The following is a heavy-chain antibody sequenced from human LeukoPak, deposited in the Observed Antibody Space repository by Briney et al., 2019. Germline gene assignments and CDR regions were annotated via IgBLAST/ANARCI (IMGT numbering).Heavy chain of an antibody. CDR3: AHRQAGPSMVRGVPNWFDP. D-gene: IGHD3-10*01. CDR1: GFSLSTSGVG. J-gene: IGHJ5*02. Sequence: SGPTLVNPTQTLTLTCIFSGFSLSTSGVGVGWIRQPPGKALEWLALIYWDDDKRYNSSLKSRLTITMDTSKNQVVLTMTNMDPVDTATYYCAHRQAGPSMVRGVPNWFDPWGQGTLVTVSS. CDR2: IYWDDDK. V-gene: IGHV2-5*02.